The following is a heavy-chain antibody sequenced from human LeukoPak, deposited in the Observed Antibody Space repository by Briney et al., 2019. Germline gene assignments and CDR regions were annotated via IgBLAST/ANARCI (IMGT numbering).Heavy chain of an antibody. D-gene: IGHD1-20*01. CDR3: ARRYRNWNDEYDAFDI. CDR2: IYYSGST. CDR1: GGSISSYY. V-gene: IGHV4-59*08. J-gene: IGHJ3*02. Sequence: SETLSLTCTVSGGSISSYYWSWIRQPPGKGLEWIGYIYYSGSTNYNPSLKSRVTISVDTSKNQFSLKLSSVTAADTAVYYCARRYRNWNDEYDAFDIWGQGTMVTVSS.